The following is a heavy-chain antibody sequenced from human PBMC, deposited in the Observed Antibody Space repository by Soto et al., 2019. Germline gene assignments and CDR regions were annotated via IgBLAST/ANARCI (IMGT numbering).Heavy chain of an antibody. CDR2: IYNSGST. V-gene: IGHV4-59*11. CDR1: GTIIGLD. J-gene: IGHJ4*02. Sequence: GTIIGLDWRRIRQPKEKGLEWIGYIYNSGSTNYNPSLKSRVTISVDTSKNQFSLKLSSVTAADTAVFYCTRTESGSYGDHLDYWGQGALVTVSS. CDR3: TRTESGSYGDHLDY. D-gene: IGHD1-26*01.